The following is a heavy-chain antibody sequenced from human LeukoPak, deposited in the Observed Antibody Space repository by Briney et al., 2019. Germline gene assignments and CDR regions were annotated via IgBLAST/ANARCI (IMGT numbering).Heavy chain of an antibody. V-gene: IGHV4-59*08. J-gene: IGHJ4*02. Sequence: SETLSLTCSVSGGSSSSYYWSWLRQPPGKGLEWIGYIYYSGSTNYNPSLKSRVTISLDTSKSQFSLKLNSVTAADTAVYYCARQTGVGLFILPGGRGTLVTVSS. D-gene: IGHD3-3*01. CDR3: ARQTGVGLFILP. CDR2: IYYSGST. CDR1: GGSSSSYY.